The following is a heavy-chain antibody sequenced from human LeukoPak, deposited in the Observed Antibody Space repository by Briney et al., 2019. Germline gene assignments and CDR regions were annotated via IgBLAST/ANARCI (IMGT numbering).Heavy chain of an antibody. V-gene: IGHV4-34*01. D-gene: IGHD5-18*01. CDR2: INHSGST. CDR3: ARARGYSYGFYSDY. Sequence: SETLSLTCAVYGGSFSGYYWSWIRQPPGKGLEWIGEINHSGSTNYNPSLKSRVTISVDTSKNQFSLKLSSVTAADTAVYYCARARGYSYGFYSDYWGQGTLVTVSS. CDR1: GGSFSGYY. J-gene: IGHJ4*02.